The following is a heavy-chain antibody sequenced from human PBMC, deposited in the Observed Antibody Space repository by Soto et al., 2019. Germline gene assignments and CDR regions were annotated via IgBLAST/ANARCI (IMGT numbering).Heavy chain of an antibody. V-gene: IGHV3-48*02. CDR3: ARDLDYYGSTGPFDY. CDR2: ISSSSSTI. D-gene: IGHD3-10*01. CDR1: GFTFSSYS. J-gene: IGHJ4*02. Sequence: GGSLRLSCAASGFTFSSYSMNWVRQAPGKGLEWVSYISSSSSTIYYADSVKGRFTISRDNAKNSLYLQMNSLRDEDTAVYYCARDLDYYGSTGPFDYWGQGTLVTVSS.